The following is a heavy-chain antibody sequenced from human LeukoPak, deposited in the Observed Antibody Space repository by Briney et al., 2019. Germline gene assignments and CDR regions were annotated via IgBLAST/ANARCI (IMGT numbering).Heavy chain of an antibody. CDR1: GGSISSSSYY. Sequence: PSETLSLTCTVSGGSISSSSYYWGWIRQPPGKGLEWIGSIYYSGSTYYNPSLKSRVTISVDTSKNQFSLKLSSVTAADTAVYYCARDHSLLDYWGQGTLVTVSS. CDR3: ARDHSLLDY. J-gene: IGHJ4*02. D-gene: IGHD2-21*01. V-gene: IGHV4-39*07. CDR2: IYYSGST.